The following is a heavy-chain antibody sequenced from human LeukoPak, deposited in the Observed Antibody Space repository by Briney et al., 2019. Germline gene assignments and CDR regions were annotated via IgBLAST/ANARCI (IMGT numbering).Heavy chain of an antibody. CDR1: GFAFSSYT. Sequence: PGRSLRLSCVASGFAFSSYTMHWVRQAPGKGLEWVALIWYDGNNKYYADSVKGRFTVSRDNSKNTLYLQMNSLRAEDTAVYYCARDLAAGEHFYFDLWGRGALVTVSS. D-gene: IGHD7-27*01. CDR2: IWYDGNNK. CDR3: ARDLAAGEHFYFDL. J-gene: IGHJ2*01. V-gene: IGHV3-33*08.